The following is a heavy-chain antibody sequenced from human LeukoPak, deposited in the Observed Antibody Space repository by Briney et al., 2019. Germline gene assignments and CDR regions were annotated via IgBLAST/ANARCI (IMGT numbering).Heavy chain of an antibody. D-gene: IGHD3-9*01. CDR2: IHTSGTT. J-gene: IGHJ6*02. CDR3: ARGDFYDGGGSDWFDL. Sequence: SETLSLTCTVSGGTISSYGMSCIRQPAGKGLEWIGRIHTSGTTYYNPSLKRRVTMSVDTSKNQFSLRLTSVTAADTAVYYCARGDFYDGGGSDWFDLWGQGTTVTVSS. V-gene: IGHV4-4*07. CDR1: GGTISSYG.